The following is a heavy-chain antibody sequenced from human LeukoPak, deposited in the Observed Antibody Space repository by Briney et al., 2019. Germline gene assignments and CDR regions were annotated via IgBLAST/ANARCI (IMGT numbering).Heavy chain of an antibody. V-gene: IGHV1-3*01. CDR1: GYTFTSYA. J-gene: IGHJ4*02. D-gene: IGHD4-23*01. Sequence: ASVKVSCKASGYTFTSYAMHWVRQAPGQRLEWMGWINAGNGNTKYSQKLQGRVTMTTDTSTSTAYMELRSLRSDDTAVYYCARDDYGGNYVFGFPSNWGQGTLVTVSS. CDR2: INAGNGNT. CDR3: ARDDYGGNYVFGFPSN.